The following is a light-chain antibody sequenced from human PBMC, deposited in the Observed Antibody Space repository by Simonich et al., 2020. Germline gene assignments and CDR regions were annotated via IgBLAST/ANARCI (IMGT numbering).Light chain of an antibody. J-gene: IGLJ2*01. CDR3: GAWDDSLSGRVV. Sequence: QSVLTQPPSASGTHGQRVTISCSGSSSNIGSNYVYWYQQLPGTAPKLLIYRNNQRPSGVPDRFSGSKSGTSASLAISGLRSEDEADYYCGAWDDSLSGRVVFGGGTKLTVL. V-gene: IGLV1-47*01. CDR2: RNN. CDR1: SSNIGSNY.